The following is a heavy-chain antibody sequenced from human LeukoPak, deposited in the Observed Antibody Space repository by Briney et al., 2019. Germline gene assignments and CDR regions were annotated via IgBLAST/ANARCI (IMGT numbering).Heavy chain of an antibody. V-gene: IGHV1-69*05. D-gene: IGHD1-1*01. CDR2: MIPIFGTA. J-gene: IGHJ4*02. CDR1: GGTFSSYA. CDR3: GGGDWNDGPFDY. Sequence: GASVKVSCKASGGTFSSYAISWVRQAPGQGLKWMGRMIPIFGTANYAQKFQGRVTITTDESTSTAYMELSSLRSEDTAAYYCGGGDWNDGPFDYWGQGTLVTVSS.